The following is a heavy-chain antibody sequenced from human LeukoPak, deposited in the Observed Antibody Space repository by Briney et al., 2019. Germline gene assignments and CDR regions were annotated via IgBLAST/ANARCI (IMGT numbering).Heavy chain of an antibody. D-gene: IGHD3-9*01. Sequence: ASVTVSFTASGYTFTGYYMNWVRQAPGQGLEWMGLINSDSGFTKYAQKFQGRVTMTRDTSITTVYMDLTRLTSDDTAVYYCARNFDTKGFDPWGQGTLVTVSS. CDR3: ARNFDTKGFDP. J-gene: IGHJ5*02. CDR2: INSDSGFT. CDR1: GYTFTGYY. V-gene: IGHV1-2*02.